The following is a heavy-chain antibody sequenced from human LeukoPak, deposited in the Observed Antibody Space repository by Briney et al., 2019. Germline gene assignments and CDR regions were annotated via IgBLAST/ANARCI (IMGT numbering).Heavy chain of an antibody. J-gene: IGHJ5*02. CDR3: ARTKLWFRWFDP. CDR2: ISSSGSTI. D-gene: IGHD5-18*01. Sequence: PGGSLRLSCAASGFTFSSYEMNWVRQAPGKGLEWVSYISSSGSTIYYADSVKGRFTISRDNAKNSLYLQMNSLRAEDTAVYYCARTKLWFRWFDPWGQGTLVTVSS. CDR1: GFTFSSYE. V-gene: IGHV3-48*03.